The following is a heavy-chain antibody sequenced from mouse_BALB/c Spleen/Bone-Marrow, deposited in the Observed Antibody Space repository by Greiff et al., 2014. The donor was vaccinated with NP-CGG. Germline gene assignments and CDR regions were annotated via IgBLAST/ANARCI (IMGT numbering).Heavy chain of an antibody. Sequence: EVKLVESGPELVKPGASVRMSCKASGYTFTSYVMHWVKQKPGQGLEWIGYINPYNDGTKYNEKFKGKATLTSDKSSSTAYMELSSLTSEDSAVYYCAREYCGPAYWGQGTLVTVAA. CDR1: GYTFTSYV. CDR2: INPYNDGT. J-gene: IGHJ3*01. V-gene: IGHV1-14*01. D-gene: IGHD5-1*01. CDR3: AREYCGPAY.